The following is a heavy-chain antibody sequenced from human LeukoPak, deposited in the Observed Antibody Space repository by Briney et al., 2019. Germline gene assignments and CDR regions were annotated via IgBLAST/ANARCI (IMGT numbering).Heavy chain of an antibody. V-gene: IGHV4-39*01. Sequence: PSETLSLTCTVSGGSISSSSYYWGWIRQPPGKGLGWIGSIYFTGSTYYNPSLKSRVTISVDTSKNQFSLSVSAADTAVYYCARLPNRSSSCPGGDCYYMDVWGKGTTVTVSS. CDR3: ARLPNRSSSCPGGDCYYMDV. D-gene: IGHD6-13*01. CDR1: GGSISSSSYY. J-gene: IGHJ6*03. CDR2: IYFTGST.